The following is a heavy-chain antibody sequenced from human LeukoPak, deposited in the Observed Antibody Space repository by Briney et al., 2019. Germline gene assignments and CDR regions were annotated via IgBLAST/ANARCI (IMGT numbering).Heavy chain of an antibody. CDR3: ARLLSTAGIDY. D-gene: IGHD2-2*01. V-gene: IGHV4-38-2*01. CDR1: GYSITTGRY. J-gene: IGHJ4*02. Sequence: SETLSLTCAVTGYSITTGRYWGWIRQPPGKGLEWIGSIYQSGSTYYNPSLKSRVTISVDKSKNQFSLNLRSVTAPDTAVYYCARLLSTAGIDYWGQGILVTVSS. CDR2: IYQSGST.